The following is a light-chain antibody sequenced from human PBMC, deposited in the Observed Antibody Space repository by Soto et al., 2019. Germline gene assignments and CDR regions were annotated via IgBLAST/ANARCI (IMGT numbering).Light chain of an antibody. Sequence: EIVMTQSPATLSVSPGERATLSCRASHSVSTRLAWYQQKPGQAPRLLIYGASTRATGIPARFSGSGSGTEFTLTISSLQSEDFAVYHCQQYNNWPPEYTFGQGTKLEIK. V-gene: IGKV3D-15*01. CDR1: HSVSTR. CDR3: QQYNNWPPEYT. CDR2: GAS. J-gene: IGKJ2*01.